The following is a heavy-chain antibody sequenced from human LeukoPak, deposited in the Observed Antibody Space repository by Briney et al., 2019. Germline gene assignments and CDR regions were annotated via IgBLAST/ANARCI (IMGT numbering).Heavy chain of an antibody. CDR2: IYYSGST. D-gene: IGHD6-19*01. V-gene: IGHV4-39*07. J-gene: IGHJ4*02. CDR3: ARDNEAVAAYFDC. Sequence: SETLSLTCTVSGGSISSSSYYWGWIRRPPGKGLEWIGSIYYSGSTYYNPSLKSRVTISVDTSKNQFSLKLSSVTAADTAVYYCARDNEAVAAYFDCWGQGTLVTVSS. CDR1: GGSISSSSYY.